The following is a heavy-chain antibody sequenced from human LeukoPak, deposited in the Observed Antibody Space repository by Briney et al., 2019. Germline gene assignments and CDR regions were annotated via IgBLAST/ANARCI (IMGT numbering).Heavy chain of an antibody. J-gene: IGHJ6*03. Sequence: GGSLRLSCTASGFTFGDYAMSWFRQAPGKGLEWVGFIRSKAYGGTTEYAASVKGRFTISRDDSKSIAYLQMNSLKTEDTAVHYCTRGDKSRDSGWDIVVVPAAPRDYYYMDVWGKGTTVTVSS. V-gene: IGHV3-49*03. CDR3: TRGDKSRDSGWDIVVVPAAPRDYYYMDV. CDR1: GFTFGDYA. CDR2: IRSKAYGGTT. D-gene: IGHD2-2*01.